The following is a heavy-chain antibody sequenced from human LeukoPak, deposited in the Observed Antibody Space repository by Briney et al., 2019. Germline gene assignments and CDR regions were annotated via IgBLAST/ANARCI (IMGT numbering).Heavy chain of an antibody. D-gene: IGHD6-19*01. V-gene: IGHV4-38-2*02. CDR3: ARIETYSSGWYDAFFDY. CDR1: GDSISSGHY. CDR2: IYHSGST. J-gene: IGHJ4*02. Sequence: SETLSLTCTVSGDSISSGHYWGWIRQPPGKGLEWIGSIYHSGSTYYNPSLKSRVTISVDTSKNHFSLKLTSVTAADTAVYYCARIETYSSGWYDAFFDYWGQGTLVTVSS.